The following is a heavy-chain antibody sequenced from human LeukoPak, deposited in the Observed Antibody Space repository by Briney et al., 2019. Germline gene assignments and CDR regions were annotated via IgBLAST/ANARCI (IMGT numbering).Heavy chain of an antibody. CDR1: GGSISSGGYY. CDR3: ARGQPYQYSGSHGWFDP. J-gene: IGHJ5*02. Sequence: SETLSLSCTVSGGSISSGGYYWSWIRQPPGKGLEWIGYIYHSGSTYYNPSLKSRVTISVDRSKNQFSLKLSSVTAADTAVYYCARGQPYQYSGSHGWFDPWGQGTLVTVSS. V-gene: IGHV4-30-2*01. CDR2: IYHSGST. D-gene: IGHD1-26*01.